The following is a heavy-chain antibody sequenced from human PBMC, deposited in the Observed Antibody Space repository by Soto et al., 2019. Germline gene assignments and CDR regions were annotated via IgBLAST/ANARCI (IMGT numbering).Heavy chain of an antibody. V-gene: IGHV3-23*01. CDR2: ISGSGGNT. D-gene: IGHD3-22*01. CDR3: AKEMGDYYDSSGSWFDP. CDR1: GFTFSSYV. J-gene: IGHJ5*02. Sequence: WGSLRLSCAASGFTFSSYVMSWVRQAPGKGLEWVSAISGSGGNTYYADSVKGRFTISRDNSKNTLFLQMNSLRAEDTALYFCAKEMGDYYDSSGSWFDPWGQGTLVTVSS.